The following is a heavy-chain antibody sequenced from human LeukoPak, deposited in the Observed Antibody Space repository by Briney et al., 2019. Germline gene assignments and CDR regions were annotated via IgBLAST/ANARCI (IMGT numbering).Heavy chain of an antibody. D-gene: IGHD3-22*01. V-gene: IGHV1-2*02. CDR2: INPNSGGT. CDR3: ARAYDSSGYYPHL. J-gene: IGHJ1*01. Sequence: GESLKISCKGSGYSFTGYYMYWVRQAPGQGLEWMGWINPNSGGTSYAQKFQGRLTMTRDTSISTGYMELNSLRSDDTAVYYCARAYDSSGYYPHLWGQGTLVTVSS. CDR1: GYSFTGYY.